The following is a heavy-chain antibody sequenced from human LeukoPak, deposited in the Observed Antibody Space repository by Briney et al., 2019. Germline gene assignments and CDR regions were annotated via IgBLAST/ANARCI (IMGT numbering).Heavy chain of an antibody. CDR1: GGSISNYY. V-gene: IGHV4-59*01. CDR3: ARGQKTNNY. Sequence: SETLSLTCSVSGGSISNYYWSWIRQPPGKGLEWIGYIYYSGSTNYNPSLKSRVTISVDTSKNQFSLKLSSVTAADTAVYYCARGQKTNNYWGQGTLVTVSP. CDR2: IYYSGST. D-gene: IGHD1-14*01. J-gene: IGHJ4*02.